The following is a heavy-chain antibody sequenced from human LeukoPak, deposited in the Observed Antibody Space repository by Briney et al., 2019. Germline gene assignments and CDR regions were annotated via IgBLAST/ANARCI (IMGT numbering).Heavy chain of an antibody. CDR1: GYSFTSYW. Sequence: KISCKGSGYSFTSYWISWVRQAPGQGLEWMGGIIPIFGTANYAQKFQGRVTITADESTTTAYMELSSLRSDDTAVYYCARDLRYCVHWGQGTLVTVSS. CDR2: IIPIFGTA. V-gene: IGHV1-69*01. CDR3: ARDLRYCVH. J-gene: IGHJ4*02. D-gene: IGHD3-9*01.